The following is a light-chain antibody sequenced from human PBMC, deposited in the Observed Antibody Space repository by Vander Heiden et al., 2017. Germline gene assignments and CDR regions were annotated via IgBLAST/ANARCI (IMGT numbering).Light chain of an antibody. Sequence: SALTQPRSVSGSPGQSVTISCTGTSSDVGGYNYVSWYQQHPGKAPKLMIYDVNKRPSGVPDRFSGSKSDNTASLTISGLQAEDEADYYCCSYAGSFRVFGTGTKVTVL. CDR2: DVN. CDR1: SSDVGGYNY. V-gene: IGLV2-11*01. CDR3: CSYAGSFRV. J-gene: IGLJ1*01.